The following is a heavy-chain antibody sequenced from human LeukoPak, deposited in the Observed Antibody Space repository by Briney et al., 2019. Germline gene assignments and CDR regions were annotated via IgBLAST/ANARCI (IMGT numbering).Heavy chain of an antibody. D-gene: IGHD6-13*01. CDR2: IYYSGST. CDR3: ARVYYSSSYDYWYFDL. V-gene: IGHV4-39*07. J-gene: IGHJ2*01. Sequence: SETLSLTCTVSGGSISSSSYYWGWIRQPPGKGLEWIGSIYYSGSTYYNPSLKSRVTISVDTSKNQFSLKLSSVTTADTAVYYCARVYYSSSYDYWYFDLWGRGTLVTVSS. CDR1: GGSISSSSYY.